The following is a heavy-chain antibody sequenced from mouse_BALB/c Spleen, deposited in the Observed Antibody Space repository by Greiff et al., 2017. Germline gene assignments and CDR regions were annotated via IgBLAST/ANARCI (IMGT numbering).Heavy chain of an antibody. Sequence: EVQLVESGGGLVQPGGSRKLSCAASGFTFSSFGMHWVRQAPEKGLEWVAYISSGSSTIYYADTVKGRFTISRDNPKNTLFLQMTSLRSEDTAMYYCARSGTTVVAPFAYWGQGTLVTVSA. J-gene: IGHJ3*01. V-gene: IGHV5-17*02. D-gene: IGHD1-1*01. CDR3: ARSGTTVVAPFAY. CDR2: ISSGSSTI. CDR1: GFTFSSFG.